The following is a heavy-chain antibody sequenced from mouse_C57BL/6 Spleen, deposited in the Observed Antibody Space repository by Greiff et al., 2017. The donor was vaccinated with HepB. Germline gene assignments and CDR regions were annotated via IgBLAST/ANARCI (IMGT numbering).Heavy chain of an antibody. CDR3: ARGSSSNYYAMDY. Sequence: EVMLVESGGGLVKPGGSLKLSCAASGFTFSDYGMHWVRQAPVKGLEWVAYISSGSSTIYYADTVKGRFTISRDNAKNTLFLQMTSLRSEDTAMYYCARGSSSNYYAMDYWGQGTSVTVSS. CDR2: ISSGSSTI. D-gene: IGHD1-1*01. CDR1: GFTFSDYG. V-gene: IGHV5-17*01. J-gene: IGHJ4*01.